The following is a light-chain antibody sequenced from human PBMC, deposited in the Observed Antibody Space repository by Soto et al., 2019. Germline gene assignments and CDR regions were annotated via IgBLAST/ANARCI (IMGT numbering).Light chain of an antibody. V-gene: IGLV1-44*01. J-gene: IGLJ1*01. CDR3: AAWDDSLNGYV. CDR1: SSNIGTNA. CDR2: NNN. Sequence: QPVLTQPPSASGTPGQRVTISCSGGSSNIGTNAVNWYQQLPGTAPKLLIYNNNQRPSGVPDRFSGSKSGTSASLAISGRQSEDEADYYCAAWDDSLNGYVFGTGTQLTVL.